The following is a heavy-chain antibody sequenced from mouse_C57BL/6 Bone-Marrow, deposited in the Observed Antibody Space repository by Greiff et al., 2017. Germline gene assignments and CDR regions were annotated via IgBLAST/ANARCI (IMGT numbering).Heavy chain of an antibody. V-gene: IGHV1-62-2*01. Sequence: QVQLQQSGAELVKPGASVKLSCKASGYIFTEYTIHWVKQRSGQGLEWIGWFYPGSGSIKYNERFKDKATLTADKSSNTVNMELSRLTSEDSAVYFYARHERYYDYEGYFDYWGQGTTLTVSS. CDR2: FYPGSGSI. CDR1: GYIFTEYT. D-gene: IGHD2-4*01. CDR3: ARHERYYDYEGYFDY. J-gene: IGHJ2*01.